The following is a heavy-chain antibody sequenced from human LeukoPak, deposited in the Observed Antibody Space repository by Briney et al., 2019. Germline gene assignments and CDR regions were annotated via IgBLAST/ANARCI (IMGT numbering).Heavy chain of an antibody. J-gene: IGHJ6*02. D-gene: IGHD2-15*01. CDR1: GFTLRRQS. CDR3: ASLDIVVVVAATHHYGMDV. CDR2: INSSRSYL. V-gene: IGHV3-21*01. Sequence: GVSLRLSCAASGFTLRRQSMNWLPQAPGKGLEWVSSINSSRSYLYYAGSVKGRFTMSRANANNALYLQINSLRAEDTAVYYCASLDIVVVVAATHHYGMDVWGQGTTVTVSS.